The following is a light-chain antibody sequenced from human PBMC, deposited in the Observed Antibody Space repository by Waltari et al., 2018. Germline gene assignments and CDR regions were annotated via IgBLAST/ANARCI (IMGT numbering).Light chain of an antibody. CDR2: HDS. CDR1: NIGHKS. V-gene: IGLV3-21*04. J-gene: IGLJ3*02. CDR3: QVWDSRSEHWV. Sequence: SYVLTQPPSLSAAPGQTASITCGGANIGHKSVHWYQHRPGQPPSLLIIHDSDRPSGIPDRFSGSNSGNTATLTISRVEAGDEADYYCQVWDSRSEHWVFGGGTKMTVV.